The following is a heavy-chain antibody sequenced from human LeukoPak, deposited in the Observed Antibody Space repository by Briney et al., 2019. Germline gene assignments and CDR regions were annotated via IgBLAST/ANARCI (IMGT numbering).Heavy chain of an antibody. CDR1: GLTFSDFA. D-gene: IGHD3-3*01. Sequence: PGGSLRLSCAASGLTFSDFAMHWLRQAPGRGQEYVSTISSHGISPYYASSVKGRFTISRDNSKNTLYLQMGSLRADDTAVYYCVRAHSIHNYHYGIDVWGHGTTVTVSS. CDR3: VRAHSIHNYHYGIDV. V-gene: IGHV3-64*01. J-gene: IGHJ6*02. CDR2: ISSHGISP.